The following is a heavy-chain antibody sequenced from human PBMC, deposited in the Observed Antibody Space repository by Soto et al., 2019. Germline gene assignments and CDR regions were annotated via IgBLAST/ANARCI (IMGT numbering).Heavy chain of an antibody. Sequence: QVQLQQWGAGLLKASETLSLTCAVVGDSLRGQSWNWIRQSPGKGLEWIGEIDQSGGTNYNPSLKRRANNSDDTSKNQFSLTLTSVTAADTAVYYCAREDSYGWSGESLDVWGQGTTVTVSS. J-gene: IGHJ6*02. CDR1: GDSLRGQS. CDR2: IDQSGGT. CDR3: AREDSYGWSGESLDV. D-gene: IGHD6-19*01. V-gene: IGHV4-34*01.